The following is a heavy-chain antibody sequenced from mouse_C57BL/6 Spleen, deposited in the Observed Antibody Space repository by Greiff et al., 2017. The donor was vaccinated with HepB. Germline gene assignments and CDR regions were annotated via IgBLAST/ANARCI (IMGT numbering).Heavy chain of an antibody. D-gene: IGHD1-2*01. Sequence: EVQLQESGPGLVKPSQSLSLTCSVTGYSITSGYYWNWIRQFPGNKLEWMGYISYDGSNNYNPSLKNRISITRDTSKNQFFLKLNSVTTEDTATYYCARDYGSLTGLDYWGQGTTLTVSS. CDR3: ARDYGSLTGLDY. CDR1: GYSITSGYY. J-gene: IGHJ2*01. CDR2: ISYDGSN. V-gene: IGHV3-6*01.